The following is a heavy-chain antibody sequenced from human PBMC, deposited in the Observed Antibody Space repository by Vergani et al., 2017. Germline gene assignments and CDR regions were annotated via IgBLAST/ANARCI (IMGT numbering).Heavy chain of an antibody. Sequence: EVQLVESGGGLVQPGGSLRLSCAASGSTFSSYAMNWVRQAPGKGLEWVSYISRSSSTIYYADSVQGRFTISRDNAKNSLHLQMNNLRAEDTAVYYCARQSRDVCCTNGVGPLDYWGQGAMVTVSS. CDR3: ARQSRDVCCTNGVGPLDY. D-gene: IGHD2-8*01. CDR1: GSTFSSYA. CDR2: ISRSSSTI. J-gene: IGHJ4*02. V-gene: IGHV3-48*01.